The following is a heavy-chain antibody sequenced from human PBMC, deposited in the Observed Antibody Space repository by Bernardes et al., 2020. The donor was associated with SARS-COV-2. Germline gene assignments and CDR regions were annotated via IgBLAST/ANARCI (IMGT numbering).Heavy chain of an antibody. CDR3: ARGNGGNSSPLNWFDP. V-gene: IGHV3-33*01. Sequence: GGSLRLSCAASGFTFSSSGMHWVRQAPGKGLEWVALIWYDGSNKYYAESVKGRFTISRDNSKNTLYLQMNSLRAEDTAVYYCARGNGGNSSPLNWFDPWGQGTLVTVSS. D-gene: IGHD2-21*02. CDR2: IWYDGSNK. J-gene: IGHJ5*02. CDR1: GFTFSSSG.